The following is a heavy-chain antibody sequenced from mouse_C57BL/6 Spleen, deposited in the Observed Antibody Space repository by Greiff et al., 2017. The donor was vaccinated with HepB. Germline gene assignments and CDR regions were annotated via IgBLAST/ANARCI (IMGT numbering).Heavy chain of an antibody. CDR1: GYTFTSYW. Sequence: QVQLKQPGAELVMPGASVKLSCKASGYTFTSYWMHWVKQRPGQGLEWIGEIDPSDSYTNYNQKFKGKSTLTVDRSSSTAYMQLSSLTSEDSAVYYCASDWFAYWGQGTLVTVSA. CDR3: ASDWFAY. V-gene: IGHV1-69*01. CDR2: IDPSDSYT. J-gene: IGHJ3*01.